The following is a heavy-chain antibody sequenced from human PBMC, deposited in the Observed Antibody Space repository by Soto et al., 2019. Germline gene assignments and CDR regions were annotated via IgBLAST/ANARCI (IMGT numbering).Heavy chain of an antibody. V-gene: IGHV4-31*03. CDR2: IYYSGST. J-gene: IGHJ6*02. Sequence: QVQLQESGPGLVKPSQTLSLTCTVSGGSISSGGYYWSWIRQHPGKGLEWIGYIYYSGSTYYNPSLKSGVTISVDTSKNQFSLKLSSVTAADTAVYYCARSYGSGSYHGMDVWGQGTTVTVSS. CDR3: ARSYGSGSYHGMDV. CDR1: GGSISSGGYY. D-gene: IGHD3-10*01.